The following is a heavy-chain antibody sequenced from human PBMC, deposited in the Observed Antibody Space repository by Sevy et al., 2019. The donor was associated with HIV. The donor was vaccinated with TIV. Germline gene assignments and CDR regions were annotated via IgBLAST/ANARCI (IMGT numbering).Heavy chain of an antibody. J-gene: IGHJ6*02. Sequence: GGSLRISCAASGFTFSSYDMHWVRQAPGKGLEWVAIILHDGSYREYVDSVRGRFTMSRDNSKNTMYLQMNGLSIEDTAVYYSAKNRLPGGSYFSRHGLDVWGRGTTVTVSS. V-gene: IGHV3-30*18. D-gene: IGHD3-10*01. CDR1: GFTFSSYD. CDR3: AKNRLPGGSYFSRHGLDV. CDR2: ILHDGSYR.